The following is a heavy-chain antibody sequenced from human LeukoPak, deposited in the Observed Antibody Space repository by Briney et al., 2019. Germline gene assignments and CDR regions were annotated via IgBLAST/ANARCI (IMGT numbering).Heavy chain of an antibody. V-gene: IGHV1-18*01. CDR3: ARFIYDSSGYYYANFDY. CDR1: GGPFNNYA. J-gene: IGHJ4*02. D-gene: IGHD3-22*01. CDR2: ISAYNGNT. Sequence: ATVKVSCKASGGPFNNYAISWVRQAPGQGLEWMGWISAYNGNTNYAQKLQGRVTMTTDTSTSTAYMELRSLRSDDTAVYYCARFIYDSSGYYYANFDYWGQGTLVTVSS.